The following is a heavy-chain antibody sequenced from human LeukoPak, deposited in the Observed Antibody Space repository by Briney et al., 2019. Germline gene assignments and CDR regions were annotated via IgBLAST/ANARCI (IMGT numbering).Heavy chain of an antibody. CDR2: IKHDGSEK. V-gene: IGHV3-7*01. CDR3: ARDPYTVTSYYYYMDV. J-gene: IGHJ6*03. Sequence: TGRSLRLSCAASGFTFSSYWMSWVRQAPGKGLGWVANIKHDGSEKYYVDSVKGRFTISRDNAKNSLYPQMNSLRAEDTAVYYCARDPYTVTSYYYYMDVWGKGTTVTVSS. D-gene: IGHD4-17*01. CDR1: GFTFSSYW.